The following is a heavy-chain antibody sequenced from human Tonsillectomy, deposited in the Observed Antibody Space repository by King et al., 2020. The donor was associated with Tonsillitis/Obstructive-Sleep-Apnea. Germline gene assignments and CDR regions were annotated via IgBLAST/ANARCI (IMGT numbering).Heavy chain of an antibody. V-gene: IGHV3-11*01. J-gene: IGHJ6*04. CDR3: ARGKSDSYYAMDV. CDR1: GFTFSDYY. CDR2: ISSGGSAI. Sequence: VQLVESGGGLVRPGGSLRLSCAASGFTFSDYYMSWIRQAPGKGLEWVSYISSGGSAIFYADSMKGRFTISRDHAKNSLYLEVNSLSVQETAVYYCARGKSDSYYAMDVWGKGTTVTVSS.